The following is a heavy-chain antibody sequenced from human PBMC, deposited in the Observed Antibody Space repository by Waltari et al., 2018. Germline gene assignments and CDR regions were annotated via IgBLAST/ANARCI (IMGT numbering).Heavy chain of an antibody. J-gene: IGHJ4*02. Sequence: QVQLQASGPGLVKPSETLSLTCAVSGYSISSGYYWGWIRQPPGKGLEWIGSIYHSGSTYYNPSLKSRVTISVDTSKNQFSLKLSSVTAADTAVYYCVAAAGYYYFDYWGQGTLVTVSS. D-gene: IGHD6-13*01. CDR1: GYSISSGYY. CDR2: IYHSGST. V-gene: IGHV4-38-2*01. CDR3: VAAAGYYYFDY.